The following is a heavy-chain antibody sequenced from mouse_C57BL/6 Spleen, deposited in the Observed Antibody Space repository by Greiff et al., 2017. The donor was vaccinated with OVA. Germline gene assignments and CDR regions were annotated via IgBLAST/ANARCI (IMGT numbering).Heavy chain of an antibody. Sequence: QVQLQQPGAELVRPGSSVKLSCKASGYTFTSYWLDWVKQRPGQGLEWIGNIYPSDSETHYNQKFKDKATLTVDKSSRTSYMQLSILSSEYSAVYYGARSPGARGCAYWGQGTLVTVSA. D-gene: IGHD3-3*01. J-gene: IGHJ3*01. CDR1: GYTFTSYW. CDR2: IYPSDSET. CDR3: ARSPGARGCAY. V-gene: IGHV1-61*01.